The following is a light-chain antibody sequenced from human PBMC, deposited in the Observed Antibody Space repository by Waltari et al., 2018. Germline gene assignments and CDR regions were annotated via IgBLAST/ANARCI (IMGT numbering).Light chain of an antibody. CDR2: HAS. Sequence: DIQVTQSPSSLSASVGDTVSITCRTSRDINNYLIWLQQKPGKAPKPLIYHASSLERGVPSRFSGSGSGTEFTLTISSLQPEDFGSYYCQQYSSAPCSFGQGTKVEIK. CDR3: QQYSSAPCS. J-gene: IGKJ2*04. CDR1: RDINNY. V-gene: IGKV1-16*01.